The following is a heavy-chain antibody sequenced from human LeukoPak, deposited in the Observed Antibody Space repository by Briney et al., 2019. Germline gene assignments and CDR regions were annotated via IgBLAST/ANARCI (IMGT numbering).Heavy chain of an antibody. CDR1: GYTFTSYF. CDR2: VSPSSGST. V-gene: IGHV1-46*01. CDR3: ARAVGPRGGNWLDP. Sequence: ASVKVSCKASGYTFTSYFMHWVRQAPGQGLEWMGVVSPSSGSTTYSQKFQGRVTMTRDTSTSTVYMDLSSLRSEDTAVYYCARAVGPRGGNWLDPWGQGTLVTVSS. J-gene: IGHJ5*02. D-gene: IGHD1-26*01.